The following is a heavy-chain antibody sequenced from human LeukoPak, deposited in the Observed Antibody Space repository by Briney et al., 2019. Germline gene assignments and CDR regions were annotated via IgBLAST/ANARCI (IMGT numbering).Heavy chain of an antibody. CDR2: IKQDGSEK. J-gene: IGHJ6*03. D-gene: IGHD2-15*01. V-gene: IGHV3-7*01. CDR3: ARVLHYYYYYYMDV. Sequence: GGSLGLSCAASGFTFSSYWMSWVRQAPGKGLEWVANIKQDGSEKYYVDSVKGRFTISRDNAKNSLYLQMNSLRAEDTAVYYCARVLHYYYYYYMDVWGKGTTVTVSS. CDR1: GFTFSSYW.